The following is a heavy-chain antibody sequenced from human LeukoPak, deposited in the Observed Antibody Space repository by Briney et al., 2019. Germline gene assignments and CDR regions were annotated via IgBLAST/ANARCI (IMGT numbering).Heavy chain of an antibody. CDR1: GGTFINYV. D-gene: IGHD3-22*01. J-gene: IGHJ4*02. V-gene: IGHV1-69*04. Sequence: GASVTVSFKASGGTFINYVISWVRQAPGQGLEWMGRIIPILGIANYAQKFQGRVTITADKSTSTAYMELSSLRSEDTAVYYCASPPADYYDSRDYFDYWGQGTLVTVSS. CDR3: ASPPADYYDSRDYFDY. CDR2: IIPILGIA.